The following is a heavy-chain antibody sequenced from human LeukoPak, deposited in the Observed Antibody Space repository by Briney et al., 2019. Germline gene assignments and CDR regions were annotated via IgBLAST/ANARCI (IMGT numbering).Heavy chain of an antibody. V-gene: IGHV3-33*01. CDR3: ARASGPFDY. J-gene: IGHJ4*02. CDR2: IWNDGSNK. Sequence: GGSLRLSCAASGFTFSIYGMHWVRQAPGKGLEWVAVIWNDGSNKYYADSVKGRFTISRDNSKNTQYLQMNSLRAEDTAVYSCARASGPFDYWGQGTLVTVSS. CDR1: GFTFSIYG. D-gene: IGHD3-10*01.